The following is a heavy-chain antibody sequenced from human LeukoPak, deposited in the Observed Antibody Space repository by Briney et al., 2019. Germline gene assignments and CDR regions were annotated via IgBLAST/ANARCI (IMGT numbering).Heavy chain of an antibody. Sequence: GGSLRLSCAASGFTFSSYAMSWVRQAPGKGLEWVSAISGSGGSTYYADSVKGRFTIYRDNSKNTLYLQMNSLRAEDTAVYYCAKERRYFDWLLSSSALDYWGQGTLVTVSS. CDR2: ISGSGGST. D-gene: IGHD3-9*01. CDR3: AKERRYFDWLLSSSALDY. V-gene: IGHV3-23*01. J-gene: IGHJ4*02. CDR1: GFTFSSYA.